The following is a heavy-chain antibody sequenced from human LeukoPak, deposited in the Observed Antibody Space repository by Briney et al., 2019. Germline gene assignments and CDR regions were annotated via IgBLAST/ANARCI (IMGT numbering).Heavy chain of an antibody. D-gene: IGHD1-26*01. Sequence: ETLSLTCTVSGGSISSSSYYWGWIRQPPGKGLEWIGSIYYSGSTYYNPSLKSRVTISVDTSKNQFSLKLSSVTAADTAVYYCAREVEWELGLFDYWGQGTLVTVSS. CDR3: AREVEWELGLFDY. CDR2: IYYSGST. CDR1: GGSISSSSYY. J-gene: IGHJ4*02. V-gene: IGHV4-39*07.